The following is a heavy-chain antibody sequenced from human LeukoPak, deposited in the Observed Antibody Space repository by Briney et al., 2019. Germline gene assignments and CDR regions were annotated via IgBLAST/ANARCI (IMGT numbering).Heavy chain of an antibody. CDR2: ISGIGTYT. CDR1: GFTFSNYG. CDR3: ARFTSGIIGNALDI. D-gene: IGHD1-14*01. J-gene: IGHJ3*02. V-gene: IGHV3-23*01. Sequence: GGSLRLSCVASGFTFSNYGMSWVRQAPGKGLEWVSAISGIGTYTYYADSVKGRFTISRDNSKNTLYLQMKSLRAEDTALYYSARFTSGIIGNALDIWGQGTMVTVSS.